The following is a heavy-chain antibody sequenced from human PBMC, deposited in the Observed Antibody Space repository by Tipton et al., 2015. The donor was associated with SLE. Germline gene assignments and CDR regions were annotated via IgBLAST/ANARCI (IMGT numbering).Heavy chain of an antibody. CDR1: GGSISSYY. CDR3: TVVVPAAIGHFQH. J-gene: IGHJ1*01. Sequence: PSLTCTVSGGSISSYYWSWIRQHPGKGLEWIGYIYYSGSTYYNPSLKSRVTISVDTSKNQFSLKLSSVTAADTAVYYCTVVVPAAIGHFQHWGQGTLVTVSS. CDR2: IYYSGST. V-gene: IGHV4-59*06. D-gene: IGHD2-2*02.